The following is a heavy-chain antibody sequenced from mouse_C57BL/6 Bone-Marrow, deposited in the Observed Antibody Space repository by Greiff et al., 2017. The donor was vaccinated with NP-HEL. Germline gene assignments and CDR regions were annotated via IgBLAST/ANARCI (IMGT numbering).Heavy chain of an antibody. CDR1: GYTFTSYG. D-gene: IGHD1-1*01. V-gene: IGHV1-81*01. CDR2: IYPRSGNT. CDR3: ARCTTVSMDY. Sequence: LEESGAELARPGASVKLSCKASGYTFTSYGISWVKQRTGQGLEWIGEIYPRSGNTYYNEKFKGKATLTADKSSSTAYMELRSLTSEDSAVYFCARCTTVSMDYWGQGTSVTVSS. J-gene: IGHJ4*01.